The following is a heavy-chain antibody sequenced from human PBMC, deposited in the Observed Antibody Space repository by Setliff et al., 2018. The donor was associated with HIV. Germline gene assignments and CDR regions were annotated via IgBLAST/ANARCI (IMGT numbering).Heavy chain of an antibody. CDR1: GGTFSSYA. Sequence: ASVKVSCKASGGTFSSYAISWVRQAPGQGLEWMGIINPSGGSTSYAQKFQGRVTMTRDTSTSTVYMELSSLRSEDTAVYYCATDPSSLPNVVVVAATPGVPDYWGQGTLVTVSS. CDR3: ATDPSSLPNVVVVAATPGVPDY. V-gene: IGHV1-46*01. J-gene: IGHJ4*02. CDR2: INPSGGST. D-gene: IGHD2-15*01.